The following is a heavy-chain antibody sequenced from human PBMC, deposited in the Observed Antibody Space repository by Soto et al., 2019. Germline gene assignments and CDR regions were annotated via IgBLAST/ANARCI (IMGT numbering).Heavy chain of an antibody. CDR1: GGSISSSGYY. CDR3: ARLHCNSPNCVPLDP. Sequence: QLQLQESGPGLVKPSETLSLTCTVSGGSISSSGYYWGWIRQPPGKGLEWIGSIYYSGSTSYNTSLKSRVTMSVDTSMNQLSLKLSSVTAADTAVYYCARLHCNSPNCVPLDPWGQGTLVTVSS. CDR2: IYYSGST. V-gene: IGHV4-39*01. J-gene: IGHJ5*02. D-gene: IGHD2-2*01.